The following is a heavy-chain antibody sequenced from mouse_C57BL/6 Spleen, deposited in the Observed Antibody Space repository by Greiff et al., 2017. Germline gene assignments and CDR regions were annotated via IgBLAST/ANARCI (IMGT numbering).Heavy chain of an antibody. CDR1: GYSITSGYY. CDR3: ARGGNYYYAMDY. V-gene: IGHV3-6*01. CDR2: ISYDGSN. D-gene: IGHD2-1*01. Sequence: VQLQQSGPGLVKPSQSLSLTCSVTGYSITSGYYWNWIRQFPGNKLEWMGYISYDGSNNYNPSLKNRISITRDTSKNQFFLKLNSVTTEDTATYYCARGGNYYYAMDYWGQGTSVIVSS. J-gene: IGHJ4*01.